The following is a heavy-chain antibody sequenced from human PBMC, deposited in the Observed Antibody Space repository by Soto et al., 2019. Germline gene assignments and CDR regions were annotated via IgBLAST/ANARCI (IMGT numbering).Heavy chain of an antibody. D-gene: IGHD2-21*02. V-gene: IGHV3-53*04. Sequence: EVQLVESGRGLVQPGGSLRLSCAASGFIVSSNYMTWVRQAPGKGLEWVSIMYSGGTTYYAESVKGRFTISRHISKNTLDLQMNTLRFEDTAVYYCARVAGDDPLDIWGPGTMVTVSS. J-gene: IGHJ3*02. CDR3: ARVAGDDPLDI. CDR1: GFIVSSNY. CDR2: MYSGGTT.